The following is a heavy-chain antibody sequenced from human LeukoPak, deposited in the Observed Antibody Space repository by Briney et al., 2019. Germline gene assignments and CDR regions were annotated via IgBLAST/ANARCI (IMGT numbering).Heavy chain of an antibody. CDR1: GFTFSDYA. CDR2: ISYDGTNK. V-gene: IGHV3-30-3*01. J-gene: IGHJ4*02. CDR3: ARDDLWCGGTSCRNRFDY. Sequence: GGSLRLSCAASGFTFSDYAMDWVRQAPGKGLEWVALISYDGTNKYYADSVKGRFTISRDNSRNTLYLQMNSLRAEDTAVYYCARDDLWCGGTSCRNRFDYWGQGTLVTVSS. D-gene: IGHD2-2*01.